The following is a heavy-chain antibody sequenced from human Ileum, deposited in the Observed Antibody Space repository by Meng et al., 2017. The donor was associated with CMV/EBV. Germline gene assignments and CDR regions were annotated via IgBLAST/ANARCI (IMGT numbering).Heavy chain of an antibody. CDR1: GDSVSRRDSG. CDR2: TYYGSGWFT. CDR3: ARGNNHAFDI. V-gene: IGHV6-1*01. Sequence: SETLSLTCAVSGDSVSRRDSGWNWIRQSPSRGLEWLGWTYYGSGWFTNYAVSVKSRIAINADISKNEFSLHLRFVTPEDTAVYYCARGNNHAFDIWGQGKRV. J-gene: IGHJ3*02. D-gene: IGHD1/OR15-1a*01.